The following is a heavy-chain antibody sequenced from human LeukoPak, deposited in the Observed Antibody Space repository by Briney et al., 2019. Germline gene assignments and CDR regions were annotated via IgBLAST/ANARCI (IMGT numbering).Heavy chain of an antibody. Sequence: PSETLSLTCTVSGGSISSYYWSWIRQPPGKGLEWIGYIYYSGSTNYNPSLKSRVTISVDTSKNQFSLKLSSVTAADTAVYYCARGKNLDWLSTYYFDYWGQGTLVTVSS. CDR2: IYYSGST. CDR3: ARGKNLDWLSTYYFDY. V-gene: IGHV4-59*08. D-gene: IGHD3-9*01. CDR1: GGSISSYY. J-gene: IGHJ4*02.